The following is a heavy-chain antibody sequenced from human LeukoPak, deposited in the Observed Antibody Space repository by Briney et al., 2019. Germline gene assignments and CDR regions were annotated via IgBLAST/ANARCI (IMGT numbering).Heavy chain of an antibody. J-gene: IGHJ4*02. Sequence: GGSLRLSCGASGFTFSSYALSWVRQAPGNGLEWVSSISGSGGSTYYADSVKGRFTVSRDNSKNTLYLQMNSLRADDTAVYYCAKFRATTGGFYSDSWGQGTLVTVSS. CDR2: ISGSGGST. CDR3: AKFRATTGGFYSDS. V-gene: IGHV3-23*01. CDR1: GFTFSSYA. D-gene: IGHD1-1*01.